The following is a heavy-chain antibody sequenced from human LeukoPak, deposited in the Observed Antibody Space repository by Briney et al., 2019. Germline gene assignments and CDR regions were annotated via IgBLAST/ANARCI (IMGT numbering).Heavy chain of an antibody. CDR3: ARVLIVATIVYFDY. CDR1: GFSFSSYW. J-gene: IGHJ4*02. CDR2: VKQDGSEK. Sequence: PGGSLRLSCAASGFSFSSYWMSWVRQAPGKGLECVANVKQDGSEKYYVDSVKGRFTISRDNAKNSLYLQMNSLRAEDTAVYYCARVLIVATIVYFDYWGQGTLVTVSS. D-gene: IGHD5-12*01. V-gene: IGHV3-7*01.